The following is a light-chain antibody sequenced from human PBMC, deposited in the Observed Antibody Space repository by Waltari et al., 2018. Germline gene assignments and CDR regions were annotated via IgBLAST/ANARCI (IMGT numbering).Light chain of an antibody. J-gene: IGKJ1*01. Sequence: TCRGSQRISSWLAWYQQKPGKAPKLLIYKASSVESGVPSRFSGSGSGTEFTLTISSLQPDDFATYYCQQYNSAPWTFGQGTKVEIK. CDR2: KAS. CDR1: QRISSW. V-gene: IGKV1-5*03. CDR3: QQYNSAPWT.